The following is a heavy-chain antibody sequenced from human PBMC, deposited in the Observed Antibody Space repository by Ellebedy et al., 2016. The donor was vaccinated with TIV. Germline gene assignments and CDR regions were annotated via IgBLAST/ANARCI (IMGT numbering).Heavy chain of an antibody. J-gene: IGHJ4*02. CDR1: GYTFTSYY. CDR3: ARPPPAFYSSGWYSDY. CDR2: INPSGGST. Sequence: ASVKVSCXASGYTFTSYYMHWVRQAPGQGLEWMGIINPSGGSTSYAQKFQGRVTMTRDTSSSTVYMELSSLRSEDTAVYYCARPPPAFYSSGWYSDYWGQGTLVTVSS. D-gene: IGHD6-19*01. V-gene: IGHV1-46*03.